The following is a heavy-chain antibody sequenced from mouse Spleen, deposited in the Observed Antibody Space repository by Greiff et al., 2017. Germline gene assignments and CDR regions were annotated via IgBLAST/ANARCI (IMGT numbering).Heavy chain of an antibody. CDR3: ARANWDPFDY. V-gene: IGHV7-3*01. Sequence: EVKLMESGGGLVQPGGSLSLSCAASGFTFTDYYMSWVRQPPGKALEWLGFIRNKANGYTTEYSASVKGRFTISRDNSQSILYLQMNALRAEDSATYYCARANWDPFDYWGQGTTLTVSS. CDR2: IRNKANGYTT. D-gene: IGHD4-1*01. J-gene: IGHJ2*01. CDR1: GFTFTDYY.